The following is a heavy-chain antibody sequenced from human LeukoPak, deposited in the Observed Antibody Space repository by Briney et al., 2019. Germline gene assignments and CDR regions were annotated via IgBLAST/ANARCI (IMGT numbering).Heavy chain of an antibody. D-gene: IGHD6-19*01. CDR3: AKSFHSSGWFYYYDMDV. CDR1: GFTFSSYA. J-gene: IGHJ6*02. Sequence: GGSLRLSCAASGFTFSSYAMSWVRQAPGKGLEWVSAISGSGGSTYYADSVRGRFTISRDNSKNTLYLQMNSLRAEDTAVYYCAKSFHSSGWFYYYDMDVWGQGTTVTVSS. CDR2: ISGSGGST. V-gene: IGHV3-23*01.